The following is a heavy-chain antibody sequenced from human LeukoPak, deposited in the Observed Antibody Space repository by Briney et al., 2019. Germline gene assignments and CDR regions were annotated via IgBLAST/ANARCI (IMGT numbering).Heavy chain of an antibody. D-gene: IGHD3-22*01. J-gene: IGHJ4*02. CDR3: TMYYYDSSGYYSPDFDY. CDR2: IKSKTDGGTT. Sequence: GGSLRLSCAGSGFTFSNAWMSWVRQAPGKGLEWVGRIKSKTDGGTTDYAAPVKGRFTISRDDSKNTQYLQMNSLKTEDTAVYYCTMYYYDSSGYYSPDFDYWGQGTLVTVSS. V-gene: IGHV3-15*01. CDR1: GFTFSNAW.